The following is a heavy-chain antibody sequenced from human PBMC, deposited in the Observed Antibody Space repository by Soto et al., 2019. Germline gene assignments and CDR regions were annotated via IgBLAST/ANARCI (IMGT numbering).Heavy chain of an antibody. Sequence: PSETLSLTCAVSGGSISSGGYSWSWIRQPPGKGLEWIGYIYHSGSTYYNPSLKSRVTISVDRSKNQFSLKLSSVTAADTAGYYCARAGGSSWAGNWFDPWGERTLVTVSS. CDR1: GGSISSGGYS. V-gene: IGHV4-30-2*01. CDR3: ARAGGSSWAGNWFDP. J-gene: IGHJ5*02. D-gene: IGHD6-13*01. CDR2: IYHSGST.